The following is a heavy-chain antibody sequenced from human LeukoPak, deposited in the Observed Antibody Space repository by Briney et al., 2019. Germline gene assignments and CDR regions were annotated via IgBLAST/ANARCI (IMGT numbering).Heavy chain of an antibody. CDR1: GYTFTSYG. CDR2: ISAYNGNT. D-gene: IGHD6-19*01. V-gene: IGHV1-18*01. Sequence: GASVKVSCTASGYTFTSYGISWVRQAPGQGLEWMGWISAYNGNTNYAQKLQGRVTMTTDTSTSTTYMELRSLRSNDTAVYYCARDRGQWLAYWGQGTLVTVSS. J-gene: IGHJ4*02. CDR3: ARDRGQWLAY.